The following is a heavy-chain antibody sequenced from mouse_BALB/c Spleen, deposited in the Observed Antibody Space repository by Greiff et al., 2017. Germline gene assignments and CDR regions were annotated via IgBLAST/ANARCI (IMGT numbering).Heavy chain of an antibody. D-gene: IGHD4-1*01. CDR3: ARWSNWEGGAMDY. V-gene: IGHV1-14*01. CDR1: GYTFTSYV. J-gene: IGHJ4*01. Sequence: VQLQQSGPELVKPGASVKMSCKASGYTFTSYVMHWVKQKPGQGLEWIGYINPYNDGTKYNEKFKGKATLTSDKSSSTAYMELSSLTSEDSAVYYCARWSNWEGGAMDYWGQGTSVTVSS. CDR2: INPYNDGT.